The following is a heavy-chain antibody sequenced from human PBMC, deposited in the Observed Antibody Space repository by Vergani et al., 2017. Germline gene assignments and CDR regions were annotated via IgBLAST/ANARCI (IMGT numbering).Heavy chain of an antibody. D-gene: IGHD3-9*01. V-gene: IGHV1-2*02. CDR2: INPNSGGT. CDR3: ARFYTNYDILTGYYRRYYFDY. J-gene: IGHJ4*02. Sequence: QVQLVQSGAEVKKPGASVKVSCKASGYTFTGYYMHWVRQAPGQGLEWMGWINPNSGGTNYAQKFQGRVTMTRDTSISTAYMELSRLRSDDTAVYYCARFYTNYDILTGYYRRYYFDYWGQGTLVTVSS. CDR1: GYTFTGYY.